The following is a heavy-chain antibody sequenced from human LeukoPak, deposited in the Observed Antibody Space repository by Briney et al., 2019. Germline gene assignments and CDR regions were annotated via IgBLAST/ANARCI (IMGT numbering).Heavy chain of an antibody. J-gene: IGHJ4*02. CDR1: GYSFTNYW. D-gene: IGHD5-24*01. V-gene: IGHV5-51*01. CDR3: ARRSQMATIDFDY. CDR2: IYPGDSDT. Sequence: GESLKISCKSFGYSFTNYWIGWVRQMPGKGLEWIGIIYPGDSDTKYSPSFQGQVTISADKSISTAYLQWSSLKASDTAMYYCARRSQMATIDFDYWGQGTLVTVSS.